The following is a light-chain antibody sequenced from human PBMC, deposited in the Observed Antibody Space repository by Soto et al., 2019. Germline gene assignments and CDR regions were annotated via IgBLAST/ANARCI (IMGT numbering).Light chain of an antibody. J-gene: IGKJ1*01. CDR3: QHYGSPSWT. V-gene: IGKV3-20*01. CDR1: QIVTSNY. Sequence: EIVFTHSPGTLSLSPGERATLSCMAIQIVTSNYLALYQQKPCQAPMILIFAASSRATCIPDKFSGSGSGTDFTLTISRLEPDDFAVYYCQHYGSPSWTFGQGTKVDIK. CDR2: AAS.